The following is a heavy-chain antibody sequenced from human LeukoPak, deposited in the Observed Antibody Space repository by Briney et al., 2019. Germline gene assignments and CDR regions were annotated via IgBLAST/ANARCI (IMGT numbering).Heavy chain of an antibody. CDR3: ARHCSSTSCYIDY. D-gene: IGHD2-2*02. CDR2: IYHSGST. CDR1: GYSISSGYY. J-gene: IGHJ4*02. Sequence: SETLSLTCAVSGYSISSGYYWGWIRQPPGKGLEWIGSIYHSGSTYYNPSLKSRVTISVDTSKNQFSLKLSSVTAVDTAVYYCARHCSSTSCYIDYWGQGTLVTVSS. V-gene: IGHV4-38-2*01.